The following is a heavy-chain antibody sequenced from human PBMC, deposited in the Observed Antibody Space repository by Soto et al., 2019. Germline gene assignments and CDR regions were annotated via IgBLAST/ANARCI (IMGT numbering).Heavy chain of an antibody. CDR3: ARDRYSSGWYGENYYYGMDV. D-gene: IGHD6-19*01. V-gene: IGHV6-1*01. CDR1: GDSVSSNSAA. J-gene: IGHJ6*02. CDR2: TYYRSKWYN. Sequence: SQTLSLTCAISGDSVSSNSAAWNWIRQSPSRGLEWLGRTYYRSKWYNDYAVSVKSRITINPDTSKNQFSLQLNSVTPEDTAVYYCARDRYSSGWYGENYYYGMDVWGQGTTVTVS.